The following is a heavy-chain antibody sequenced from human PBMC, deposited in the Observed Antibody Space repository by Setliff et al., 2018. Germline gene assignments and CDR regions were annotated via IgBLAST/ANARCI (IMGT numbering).Heavy chain of an antibody. D-gene: IGHD2-21*01. CDR2: VSFFGSS. CDR3: AREFVVISFVKNIHHHYGMDV. Sequence: SETLSLTCTVSGVSISSTTYYWTWVRQPPGKGLEWIGTVSFFGSSYYSPSLTGRVTISADTSKNQISLKLSSVSAADTAVYYCAREFVVISFVKNIHHHYGMDVWGQGTTVTVSS. V-gene: IGHV4-39*02. J-gene: IGHJ6*02. CDR1: GVSISSTTYY.